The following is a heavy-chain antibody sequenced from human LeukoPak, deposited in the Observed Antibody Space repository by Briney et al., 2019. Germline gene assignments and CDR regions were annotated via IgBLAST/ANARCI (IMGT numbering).Heavy chain of an antibody. J-gene: IGHJ4*02. CDR1: GFTFSGNW. CDR3: AKDLDADYGY. D-gene: IGHD6-25*01. Sequence: PGGSLRLSCAASGFTFSGNWMTWVRQAPGKGLEWVSAITGSGRSTYYADSVKGRFTISRDNSRNSLYLQMNSLRVEDTAFYYCAKDLDADYGYWGQGTLVTVSS. V-gene: IGHV3-23*01. CDR2: ITGSGRST.